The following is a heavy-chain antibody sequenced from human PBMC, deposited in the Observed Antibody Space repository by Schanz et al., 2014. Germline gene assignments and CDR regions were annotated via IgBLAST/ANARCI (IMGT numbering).Heavy chain of an antibody. Sequence: QVQLVQSGAEVKKPGASVKVSCKASGYTFNTYGLNWVRQAPGQGLEWMGWISAYTNNTNYAQKLQGRVTMTTDTSTSTAYMELRSLRSDDTAVYYCARGGYSSGWYDRDIAHFDYWGQGTLVTVSS. J-gene: IGHJ4*02. D-gene: IGHD6-19*01. CDR3: ARGGYSSGWYDRDIAHFDY. V-gene: IGHV1-18*01. CDR2: ISAYTNNT. CDR1: GYTFNTYG.